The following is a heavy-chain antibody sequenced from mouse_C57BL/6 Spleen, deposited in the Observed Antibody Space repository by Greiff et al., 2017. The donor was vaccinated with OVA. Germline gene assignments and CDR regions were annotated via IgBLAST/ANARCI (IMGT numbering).Heavy chain of an antibody. D-gene: IGHD2-5*01. Sequence: VQLQQSGPELVKPGASVKISCKASGYTFTDYYMNWVKQSHGKSLEWIGDINPNNGGTSSNQKFKGQATLTVDTSSSTAYMELRSLTSEDSAVYYCARYSNYGNYAMDYWGQGTSVTVSS. CDR1: GYTFTDYY. J-gene: IGHJ4*01. CDR3: ARYSNYGNYAMDY. V-gene: IGHV1-26*01. CDR2: INPNNGGT.